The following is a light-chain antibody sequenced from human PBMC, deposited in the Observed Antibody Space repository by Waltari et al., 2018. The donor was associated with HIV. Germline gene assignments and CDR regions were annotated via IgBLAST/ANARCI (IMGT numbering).Light chain of an antibody. CDR2: DNN. CDR1: SSNIGNNY. Sequence: QSVLTQPPSVSAAPGQKVTISCSGSSSNIGNNYVSWYQQLPGTAPKLLIYDNNKRPSGIPDRFSVSKSGTSATLGITGLQTGDEADYYCGTWDSSLSAVVFGGATKLTVL. V-gene: IGLV1-51*01. J-gene: IGLJ2*01. CDR3: GTWDSSLSAVV.